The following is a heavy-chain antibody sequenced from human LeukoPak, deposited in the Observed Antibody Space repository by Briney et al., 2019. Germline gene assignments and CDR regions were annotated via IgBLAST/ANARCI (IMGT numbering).Heavy chain of an antibody. CDR1: GFTFNNYW. Sequence: GGSLRLSCPASGFTFNNYWMTWFRQAPGKGLEWVANIKQDGTEIFYVDSVRGRFIISRDNAENSLYLQMNSLRVEDTAVYYCARTPDGADYWGQGTLVTVSS. D-gene: IGHD3-10*01. CDR3: ARTPDGADY. J-gene: IGHJ4*02. V-gene: IGHV3-7*01. CDR2: IKQDGTEI.